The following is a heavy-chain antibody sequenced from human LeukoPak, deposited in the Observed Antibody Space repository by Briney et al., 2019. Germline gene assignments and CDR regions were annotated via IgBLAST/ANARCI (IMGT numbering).Heavy chain of an antibody. CDR2: IWYDGSNK. J-gene: IGHJ4*02. CDR3: ARDFEAIDY. V-gene: IGHV3-33*01. Sequence: GGSLRLSCATSGFTFRSHAMHWVRQSPGKGLEWVAQIWYDGSNKYYADSVKGRFSVSRDNSKNTLYLQMNSLRVEDTAVYYCARDFEAIDYWGQGTLVTVSS. CDR1: GFTFRSHA.